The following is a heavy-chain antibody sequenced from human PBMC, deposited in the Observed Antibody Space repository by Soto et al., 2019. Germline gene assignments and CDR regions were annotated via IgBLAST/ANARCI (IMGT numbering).Heavy chain of an antibody. CDR3: ANSEYSRYKNIDV. CDR2: ISYDGSIK. V-gene: IGHV3-30*18. J-gene: IGHJ6*02. Sequence: GESRRLSWAASGFTFRWYVMHWVRQAPGRGLEWVALISYDGSIKYYADSVRGRFTISRDNSKNTLYLQMNSLRAEDTAVYYCANSEYSRYKNIDVWGQGTTVTVSS. D-gene: IGHD5-18*01. CDR1: GFTFRWYV.